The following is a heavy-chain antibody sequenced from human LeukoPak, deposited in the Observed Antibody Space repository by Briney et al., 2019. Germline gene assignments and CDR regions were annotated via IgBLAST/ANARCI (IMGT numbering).Heavy chain of an antibody. V-gene: IGHV3-23*01. J-gene: IGHJ4*02. CDR2: VSDNGGGT. CDR1: GFTLSSYA. D-gene: IGHD3-16*01. CDR3: AKDYIRRAWD. Sequence: GGSLRLSCAASGFTLSSYAMSWVRQAPGKGLEWVSAVSDNGGGTYYADSVKGRFTISRDNSKNTVYLQMNSLRAEDTAVYYCAKDYIRRAWDWGQGTLVTVSS.